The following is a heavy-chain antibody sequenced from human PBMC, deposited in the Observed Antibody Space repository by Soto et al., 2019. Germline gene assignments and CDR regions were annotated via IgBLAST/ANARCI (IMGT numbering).Heavy chain of an antibody. D-gene: IGHD3-3*01. CDR2: IYPGSSEI. CDR1: GYNFARSS. CDR3: APYYNYWKI. V-gene: IGHV5-51*01. J-gene: IGHJ4*02. Sequence: EVQLVQSGAEVKKPGESLKISCKASGYNFARSSIGWVRQMPGKGLEWMAIIYPGSSEITYSPSFQGQVTISADMSISTAYQQWSSLKASDTAIYYCAPYYNYWKIWGQGTLVTVSS.